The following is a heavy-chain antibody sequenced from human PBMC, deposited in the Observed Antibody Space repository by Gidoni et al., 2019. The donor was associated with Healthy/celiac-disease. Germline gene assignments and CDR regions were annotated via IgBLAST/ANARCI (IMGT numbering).Heavy chain of an antibody. D-gene: IGHD4-4*01. CDR2: ISGSGGST. Sequence: EVQLLESGGGLVQPGGSLRLSCAASGFPFSSYAMSWVRQAPGKGLEWVSAISGSGGSTYYADSVKGRFTISRDNSKNTLYLQMNSLRAEDTAVYYCAKDSDSNYISPYYYYGMDVWGQGTTVTVSS. V-gene: IGHV3-23*01. J-gene: IGHJ6*02. CDR3: AKDSDSNYISPYYYYGMDV. CDR1: GFPFSSYA.